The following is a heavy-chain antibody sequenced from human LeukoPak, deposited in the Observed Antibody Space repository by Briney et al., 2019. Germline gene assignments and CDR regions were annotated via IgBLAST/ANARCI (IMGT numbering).Heavy chain of an antibody. Sequence: ASVKVSCKASGYTFTSYGISWVRQAPGQGLEWMGWISAYNGNTNYAQKLQGRVTMTTDTSTSTAYMELRSLRSDDTAVYYCARARRGSGWYWFDAFDIWGQGTMVTVSS. CDR2: ISAYNGNT. V-gene: IGHV1-18*01. CDR3: ARARRGSGWYWFDAFDI. J-gene: IGHJ3*02. CDR1: GYTFTSYG. D-gene: IGHD6-19*01.